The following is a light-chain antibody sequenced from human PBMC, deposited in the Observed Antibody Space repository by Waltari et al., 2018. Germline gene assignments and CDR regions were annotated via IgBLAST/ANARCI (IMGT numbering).Light chain of an antibody. Sequence: QSAPTQPASVSVSPGQSITISCPGTRRDGGSSSYVSWYRQYPGKAPDLLISEVTQRPSGVSDRFSGSRSGSTASLTISGLQTEDEADYFCSSYTTTTTLVFGTGTKVIVL. CDR3: SSYTTTTTLV. J-gene: IGLJ1*01. CDR2: EVT. V-gene: IGLV2-14*01. CDR1: RRDGGSSSY.